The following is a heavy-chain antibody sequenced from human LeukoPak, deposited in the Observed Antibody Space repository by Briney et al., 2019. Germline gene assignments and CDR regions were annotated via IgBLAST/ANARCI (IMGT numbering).Heavy chain of an antibody. CDR3: AKDHERYFDWLSPLGY. Sequence: PGGSLRLSCAASGFTFSSYAMHWVRQAPGKGLEWVAVISYDGSNKYYADSVKGRFTISRDNSKNTLYLQMNSLRAEDTAVYYCAKDHERYFDWLSPLGYWGQGTLVTVSS. J-gene: IGHJ4*02. D-gene: IGHD3-9*01. V-gene: IGHV3-30*04. CDR1: GFTFSSYA. CDR2: ISYDGSNK.